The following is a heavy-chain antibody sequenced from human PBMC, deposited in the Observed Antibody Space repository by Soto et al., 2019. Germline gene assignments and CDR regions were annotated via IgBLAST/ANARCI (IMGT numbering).Heavy chain of an antibody. J-gene: IGHJ5*02. D-gene: IGHD2-21*01. CDR1: GFPFNTYA. CDR2: ISIGGNT. V-gene: IGHV3-23*01. Sequence: GGSLRLSCEASGFPFNTYAMAWFRQVPGMGLEWVSTISIGGNTDLAESVRGRFTVSRDNSKNTLYLQMTNLRVEDAAIYFCARDLRPGLIVPTKSGFDPWGQGTRVTVS. CDR3: ARDLRPGLIVPTKSGFDP.